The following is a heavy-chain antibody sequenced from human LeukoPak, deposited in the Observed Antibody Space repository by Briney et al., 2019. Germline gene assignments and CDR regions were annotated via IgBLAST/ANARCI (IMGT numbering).Heavy chain of an antibody. D-gene: IGHD3-9*01. CDR1: GFTFSSYA. CDR3: AKDLFEWYFDY. J-gene: IGHJ4*02. Sequence: GGSLRLSCAASGFTFSSYAMSWVRQAPGKGLEWVSSLSSSGGNPNYADSVKGRFTISRDNSKNTLYLQMNSLRAEDTAVYYCAKDLFEWYFDYWGQGTLVTVSS. V-gene: IGHV3-23*01. CDR2: LSSSGGNP.